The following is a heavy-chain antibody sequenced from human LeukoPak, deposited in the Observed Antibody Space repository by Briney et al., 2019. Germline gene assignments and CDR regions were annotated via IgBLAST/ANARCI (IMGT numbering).Heavy chain of an antibody. CDR2: IHHSGST. V-gene: IGHV4-30-2*01. J-gene: IGHJ5*02. CDR3: ARASYCSSTSCYEGRTPGDWFDP. D-gene: IGHD2-2*01. Sequence: PSETLSLTCTVSGGSISSDGYYWSWIRQPPGKGPEWIGHIHHSGSTHYNSSLRSRVIISLDRSKNQFSLNLNSVTAADTALYHCARASYCSSTSCYEGRTPGDWFDPWGQGTLVTVSS. CDR1: GGSISSDGYY.